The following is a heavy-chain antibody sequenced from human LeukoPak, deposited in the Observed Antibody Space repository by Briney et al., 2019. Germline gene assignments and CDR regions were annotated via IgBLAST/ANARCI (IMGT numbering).Heavy chain of an antibody. CDR1: GFIVTSNY. V-gene: IGHV3-53*01. D-gene: IGHD3/OR15-3a*01. Sequence: GGSLRLSCAASGFIVTSNYMSWGRQAPGKGLELGSVIYRGGSIYYADSVKGRLTISRDNSKNTLYLQMNSLRAEDTAVYYCARDPSRGLYYFDHWGQGTMVTVSS. CDR2: IYRGGSI. CDR3: ARDPSRGLYYFDH. J-gene: IGHJ4*02.